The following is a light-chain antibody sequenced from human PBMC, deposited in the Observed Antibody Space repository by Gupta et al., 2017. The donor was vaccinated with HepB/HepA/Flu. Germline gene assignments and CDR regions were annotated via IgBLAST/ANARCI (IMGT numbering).Light chain of an antibody. J-gene: IGLJ2*01. CDR3: CSYAGSYTLG. CDR2: DVS. CDR1: SSDVGGYNY. V-gene: IGLV2-11*01. Sequence: QSALTQPRSVSGSPGQSVTISCTGTSSDVGGYNYVSWYQQHPGKAPKLMIYDVSKRPSGVPDRFSGSKSGTTASLTISGLQAEDEAYYYCCSYAGSYTLGLGGGTKMTVL.